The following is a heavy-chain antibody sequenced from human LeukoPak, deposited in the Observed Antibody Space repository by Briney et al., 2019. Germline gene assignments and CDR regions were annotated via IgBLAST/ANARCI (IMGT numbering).Heavy chain of an antibody. J-gene: IGHJ3*02. CDR2: IWYDGSNK. Sequence: GGFLRLSCAASGFTFSSYGMHWVRQAPGKGLEWVAVIWYDGSNKYYADSVNGRFTISRDNSKNTLYLQMNSLRAEDTAVYYCARDLNAFDIWGQGTMVTLSS. V-gene: IGHV3-33*01. CDR3: ARDLNAFDI. CDR1: GFTFSSYG.